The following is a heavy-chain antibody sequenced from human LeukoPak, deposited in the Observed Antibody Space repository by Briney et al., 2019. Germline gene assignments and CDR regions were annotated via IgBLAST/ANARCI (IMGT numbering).Heavy chain of an antibody. J-gene: IGHJ4*02. D-gene: IGHD3-3*01. CDR2: ISYDGSNK. CDR1: GSGMPFSSYG. Sequence: GGSLRLSCEASGSGMPFSSYGLHWVRQAPGKGLEWVAVISYDGSNKYYADSVKGRFTISRDNSKNTLYLQMNSLRAEDTAVYYCARPPYETYYDLWSGSLNYFDYWGQGTLVTVSS. V-gene: IGHV3-30*06. CDR3: ARPPYETYYDLWSGSLNYFDY.